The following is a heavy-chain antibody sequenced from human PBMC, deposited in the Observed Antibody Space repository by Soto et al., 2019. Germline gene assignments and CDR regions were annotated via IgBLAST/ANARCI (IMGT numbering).Heavy chain of an antibody. V-gene: IGHV1-69*01. Sequence: QVQLVQSGAEVKKPGSSVKVSCKASGGTFSSYAISWVRQAPGQGLEWMGGIIPIFGTANYAQKFQGRVTITADEATSTAYMELSSLRSEDTAVYYCARGNEAEYSYGSGYFDYWGQGTLVTVSS. CDR1: GGTFSSYA. D-gene: IGHD5-18*01. J-gene: IGHJ4*02. CDR3: ARGNEAEYSYGSGYFDY. CDR2: IIPIFGTA.